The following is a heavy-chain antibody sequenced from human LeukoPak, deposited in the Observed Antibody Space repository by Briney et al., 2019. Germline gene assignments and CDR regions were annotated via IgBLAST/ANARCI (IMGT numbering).Heavy chain of an antibody. D-gene: IGHD3-22*01. J-gene: IGHJ3*02. V-gene: IGHV1-8*03. CDR3: ARGRYYDSSGYRDAFDI. Sequence: ASVKVSCKASGYTFSTYDINWVRQATGQGLEWMGWMNPNSGNTGYAQKFQGRVTITRNTSISTAYMELSSLRSEDTAVYYCARGRYYDSSGYRDAFDIWGQGTMVTVSS. CDR2: MNPNSGNT. CDR1: GYTFSTYD.